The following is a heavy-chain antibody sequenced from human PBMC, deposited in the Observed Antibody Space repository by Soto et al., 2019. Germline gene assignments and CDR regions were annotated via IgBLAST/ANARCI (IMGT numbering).Heavy chain of an antibody. V-gene: IGHV3-30*18. Sequence: PGGSLRLSCAASGFTFSSYGMHWVRQAPGKGLEWVAVISYDGSNKYYADSVKGRFTISRDNSKNTLYLQMNSLRAEDTAVYYCAKDRLGNYDYVWGSYRPTANYYYYGMDVWGQGTTVTVSS. J-gene: IGHJ6*02. D-gene: IGHD3-16*02. CDR1: GFTFSSYG. CDR2: ISYDGSNK. CDR3: AKDRLGNYDYVWGSYRPTANYYYYGMDV.